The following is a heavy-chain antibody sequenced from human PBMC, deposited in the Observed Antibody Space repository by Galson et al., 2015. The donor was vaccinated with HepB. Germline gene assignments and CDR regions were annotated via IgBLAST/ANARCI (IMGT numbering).Heavy chain of an antibody. CDR2: ISYDGSNK. D-gene: IGHD2-2*01. Sequence: SLRLSCAASGFTFSSYAMHWVRQAPGKGLEWVAVISYDGSNKYYADSVKGRFTISRDNSKNTLYLQMNSLRAEDTAVYYCARESNIVVVPAAPRYSFFDYWGQGTLVTVSS. CDR1: GFTFSSYA. V-gene: IGHV3-30-3*01. CDR3: ARESNIVVVPAAPRYSFFDY. J-gene: IGHJ4*02.